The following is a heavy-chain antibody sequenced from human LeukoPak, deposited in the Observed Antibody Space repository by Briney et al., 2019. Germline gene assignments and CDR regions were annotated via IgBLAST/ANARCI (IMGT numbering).Heavy chain of an antibody. D-gene: IGHD6-19*01. V-gene: IGHV4-38-2*01. Sequence: PSETLSLTCAVSGFSISSVCYWGWIRQSPGKGLEWIGSIFATGKAYYNPSLESRATISVDTCTSQFCLSLQSVIAADTDVYYCARAGLSHAVPIHYGGQGTLVTVPS. CDR1: GFSISSVCY. J-gene: IGHJ4*02. CDR2: IFATGKA. CDR3: ARAGLSHAVPIHY.